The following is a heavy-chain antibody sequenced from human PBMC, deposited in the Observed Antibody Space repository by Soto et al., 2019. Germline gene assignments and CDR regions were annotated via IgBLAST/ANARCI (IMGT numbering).Heavy chain of an antibody. CDR3: ERDAQVASGVPTSMDV. CDR1: GGSITSGYY. V-gene: IGHV4-31*03. CDR2: IYYSGNT. Sequence: TLSLSCTVSGGSITSGYYWSWIRQYPGEGLEWIGYIYYSGNTYYNPSLKSRGSISLDTSKSQFSLKLDSVTAADPAVYYCERDAQVASGVPTSMDVWGQGTTGT. D-gene: IGHD6-13*01. J-gene: IGHJ6*02.